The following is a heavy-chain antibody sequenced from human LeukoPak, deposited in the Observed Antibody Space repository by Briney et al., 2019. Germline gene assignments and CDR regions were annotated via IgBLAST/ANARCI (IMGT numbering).Heavy chain of an antibody. CDR3: ARDRLFIAAAGHNWFDP. J-gene: IGHJ5*02. V-gene: IGHV4-4*02. Sequence: PSETLSLTRAASGGSISSSNWWSWVRQPPGKGLEWIGEIYHSGSTNYNPSLKSRVTISVDKSKNQFSLKLSSVTAADTAVYYCARDRLFIAAAGHNWFDPWGQGTLVTGSS. D-gene: IGHD6-13*01. CDR2: IYHSGST. CDR1: GGSISSSNW.